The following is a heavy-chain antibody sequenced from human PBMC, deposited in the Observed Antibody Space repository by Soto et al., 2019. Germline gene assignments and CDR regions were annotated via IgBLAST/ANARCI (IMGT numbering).Heavy chain of an antibody. CDR1: GYIFSTFG. Sequence: QVQLVQSGAEVKKPGASVRVSCKASGYIFSTFGFSWVRQAPGQGLEWMGWISGYNGNTHYAQNLQGRVTMTTDTSTTTAFLEVRSLRSDDTAIYYCARDEGNMGGDYWGQGTLVTVSS. CDR2: ISGYNGNT. D-gene: IGHD1-26*01. CDR3: ARDEGNMGGDY. J-gene: IGHJ4*02. V-gene: IGHV1-18*01.